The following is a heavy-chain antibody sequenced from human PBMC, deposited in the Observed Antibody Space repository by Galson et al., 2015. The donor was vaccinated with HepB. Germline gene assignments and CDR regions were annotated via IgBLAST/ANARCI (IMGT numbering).Heavy chain of an antibody. CDR1: GYTFTGYY. Sequence: SVKVSCKASGYTFTGYYMHWVRQAPGQGLEWMGWINPNSGGTNYAQKFQGWVTMTRDTSISTAYMELRSLRSDDTAVYYCARDSSGWYADVDYWGQGTLVTVSS. J-gene: IGHJ4*02. CDR3: ARDSSGWYADVDY. CDR2: INPNSGGT. V-gene: IGHV1-2*04. D-gene: IGHD6-19*01.